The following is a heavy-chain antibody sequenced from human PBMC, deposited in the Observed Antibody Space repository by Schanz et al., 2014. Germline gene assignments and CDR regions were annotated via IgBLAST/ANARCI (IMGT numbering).Heavy chain of an antibody. CDR2: ISGSSIHK. Sequence: VQLVDSGGGLVQPGGSLRLSCAASGFTVSDYYMAWIRQAPGKGLEWVSHISGSSIHKNYADSVKGRFSISRDNGETSVYLQINSLRVEDTAVYYCARFLARYQYYGVDVWGQGTTVIVSS. J-gene: IGHJ6*02. D-gene: IGHD3-3*01. V-gene: IGHV3-11*05. CDR1: GFTVSDYY. CDR3: ARFLARYQYYGVDV.